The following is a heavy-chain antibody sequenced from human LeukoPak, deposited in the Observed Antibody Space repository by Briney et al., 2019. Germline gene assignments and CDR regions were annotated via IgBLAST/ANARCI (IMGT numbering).Heavy chain of an antibody. CDR1: GFTFDDYA. V-gene: IGHV3-9*01. CDR3: AKMVRGTNSYYSDY. J-gene: IGHJ4*02. Sequence: PGGSLRLSCAASGFTFDDYAMHWVRQAPGKGLEWVSGISWNSGSIGYADSVKGRFTISRDNAKNSLYLQMNSLRAEDTALYYCAKMVRGTNSYYSDYWGQGTLVTVSS. D-gene: IGHD3-10*01. CDR2: ISWNSGSI.